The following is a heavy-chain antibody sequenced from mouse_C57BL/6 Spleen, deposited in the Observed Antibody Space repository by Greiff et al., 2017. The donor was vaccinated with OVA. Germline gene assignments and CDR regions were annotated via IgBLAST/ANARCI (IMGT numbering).Heavy chain of an antibody. V-gene: IGHV1-69*01. D-gene: IGHD2-3*01. J-gene: IGHJ4*01. CDR3: ARWLLRGGYAMDD. CDR2: IDPSDSYT. Sequence: QVQLQQPGAELVMPGASVKLSCKASGYTFTSYWMHWVKQRPGQGLEWIGEIDPSDSYTNYNQKFKGKSTLTVDKSSSTAYMQLSSLTSEDSAVYYCARWLLRGGYAMDDWGQGTSVTVSS. CDR1: GYTFTSYW.